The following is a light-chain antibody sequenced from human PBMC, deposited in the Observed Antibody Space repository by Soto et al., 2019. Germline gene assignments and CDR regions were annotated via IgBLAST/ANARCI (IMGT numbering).Light chain of an antibody. V-gene: IGLV2-14*02. CDR1: SSDVGSYNL. CDR3: SSYTSSSTPYV. CDR2: EVS. Sequence: QSALAQPASVSGSPGQSITISCTGTSSDVGSYNLVSWYQQHPGKAPKVIIYEVSNRPSGVSSRFSGSKSGKTASLTISGLQAEDEADYYCSSYTSSSTPYVFGTGTKVTVL. J-gene: IGLJ1*01.